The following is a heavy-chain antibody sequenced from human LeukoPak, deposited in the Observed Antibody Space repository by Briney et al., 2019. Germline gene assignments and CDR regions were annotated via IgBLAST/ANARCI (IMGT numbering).Heavy chain of an antibody. CDR3: VTMATVSIFPDY. V-gene: IGHV3-64D*06. D-gene: IGHD5-24*01. Sequence: GGSLRLSCSASGFTFSNYAMHWVRQAPGKGLEYVSAISNDGVRTYYADSVKGRFTISRDNSKNTVYLQITSLRGQDTAVYYCVTMATVSIFPDYWGQGTLVTVSS. CDR1: GFTFSNYA. J-gene: IGHJ4*02. CDR2: ISNDGVRT.